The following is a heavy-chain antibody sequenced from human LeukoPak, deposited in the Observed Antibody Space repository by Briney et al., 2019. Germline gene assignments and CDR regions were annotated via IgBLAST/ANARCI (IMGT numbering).Heavy chain of an antibody. CDR2: IIPIFGTA. D-gene: IGHD3-22*01. Sequence: SAKVSCKASGGTFSSYAISWVRQAPGQGLEWMGGIIPIFGTANYAQKFQGRVTITADESTSTAYMELSSLRSEDTAVYYCARGDYYDSSGYYYPAYYFDYWGQGTLVTVSS. CDR1: GGTFSSYA. CDR3: ARGDYYDSSGYYYPAYYFDY. V-gene: IGHV1-69*01. J-gene: IGHJ4*02.